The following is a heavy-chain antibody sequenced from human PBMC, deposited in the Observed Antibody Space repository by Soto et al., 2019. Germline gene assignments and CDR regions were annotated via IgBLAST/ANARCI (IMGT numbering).Heavy chain of an antibody. CDR1: GYTFTSYA. CDR2: ISAYNGNT. Sequence: ASVKVSCKASGYTFTSYAISWVRQAPGQGLEWMGWISAYNGNTNYAQKLQGRVTMTTDTSTSTAYMELRSLRSDDTAVYYCARDTAAAGIFDYWGQGTLVTVSS. V-gene: IGHV1-18*01. J-gene: IGHJ4*02. D-gene: IGHD6-13*01. CDR3: ARDTAAAGIFDY.